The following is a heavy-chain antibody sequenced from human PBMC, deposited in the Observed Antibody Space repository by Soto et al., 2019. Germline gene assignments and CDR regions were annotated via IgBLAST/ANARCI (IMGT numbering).Heavy chain of an antibody. Sequence: ASVKVSCKASGYTFTSYAMHWVRQAPGQRLEWMGWINAGNGNTKYSQKFQGRVTITRDTSASTAYMELSSLRSEDTAVYYCARDGCSGGSCYDWLAWFDSWGQGTLVTVSS. V-gene: IGHV1-3*01. J-gene: IGHJ5*01. D-gene: IGHD2-15*01. CDR1: GYTFTSYA. CDR2: INAGNGNT. CDR3: ARDGCSGGSCYDWLAWFDS.